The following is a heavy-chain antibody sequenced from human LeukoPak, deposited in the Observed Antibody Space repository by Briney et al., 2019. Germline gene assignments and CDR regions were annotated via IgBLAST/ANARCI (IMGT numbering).Heavy chain of an antibody. J-gene: IGHJ3*02. Sequence: SDTLSLTCAVSGYSISTSNYWAWIRQPPGKGLEWIGHIYYSGGIYYNPSLKSRVTMSVDTSKNQFSLKLSSVTAVDTAVYYCARKTTTGLTKAAFDIWGQGTMLTVSS. V-gene: IGHV4-28*05. D-gene: IGHD4-17*01. CDR3: ARKTTTGLTKAAFDI. CDR2: IYYSGGI. CDR1: GYSISTSNY.